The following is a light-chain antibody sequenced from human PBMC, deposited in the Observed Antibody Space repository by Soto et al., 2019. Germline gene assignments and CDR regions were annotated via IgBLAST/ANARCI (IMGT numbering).Light chain of an antibody. V-gene: IGKV4-1*01. Sequence: DIVMTQSPDSLALSPGERATINCRSSQSVLSTSNNENSLAWYQQKPGQPPKLLVYWAYTRESGVHDRFSGAGSGTDFTLTISSLQAEDVAVYYCQQYSDVPLTFDGGIKVEIK. J-gene: IGKJ4*01. CDR3: QQYSDVPLT. CDR1: QSVLSTSNNENS. CDR2: WAY.